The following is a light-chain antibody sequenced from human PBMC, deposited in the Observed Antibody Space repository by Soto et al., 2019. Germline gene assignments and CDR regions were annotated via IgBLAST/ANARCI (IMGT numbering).Light chain of an antibody. J-gene: IGKJ4*01. V-gene: IGKV3-11*01. CDR1: QRVSSY. CDR2: DAS. Sequence: EIVLTQSPGTLSLSPGEGATLSCRASQRVSSYLAWYQQKPGQPPRLLIYDASNRATGIPARFSGSGSGTDFTLTISSLEPEDFAVYFCQQRSNGLTFGGGTKVEIK. CDR3: QQRSNGLT.